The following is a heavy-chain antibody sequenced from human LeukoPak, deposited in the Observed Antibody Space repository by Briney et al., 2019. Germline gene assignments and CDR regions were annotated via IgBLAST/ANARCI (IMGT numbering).Heavy chain of an antibody. J-gene: IGHJ4*02. V-gene: IGHV3-23*01. CDR2: ITYTGGST. Sequence: GGSLRLSCAASGFTFTNYGIHWARQAPGKGLEWVSGITYTGGSTFYTDSVKGRFSISRDNSKNTVYLQMSSLRADDTAVYYCALGIYYNDHTTSGFDFWGQGTLVTVSS. CDR3: ALGIYYNDHTTSGFDF. CDR1: GFTFTNYG. D-gene: IGHD3-10*01.